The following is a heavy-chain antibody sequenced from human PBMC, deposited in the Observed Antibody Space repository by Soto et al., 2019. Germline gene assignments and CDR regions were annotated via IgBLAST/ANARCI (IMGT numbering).Heavy chain of an antibody. CDR3: AKDASVSYYYYGMDV. V-gene: IGHV3-43*01. Sequence: GGSLRLSCAASGFTFDDYTMHWVRQAPGKGLEWVSLISWDGGSTYYADSVKGRFNISRDNSKNSLYLQMNSLRTEDTALYYCAKDASVSYYYYGMDVWGQGTTVTVSS. CDR1: GFTFDDYT. CDR2: ISWDGGST. J-gene: IGHJ6*02.